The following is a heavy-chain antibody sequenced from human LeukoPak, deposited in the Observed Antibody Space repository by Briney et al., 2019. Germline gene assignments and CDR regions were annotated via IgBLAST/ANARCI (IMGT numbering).Heavy chain of an antibody. V-gene: IGHV4-59*08. CDR2: MYYSGTT. J-gene: IGHJ3*02. D-gene: IGHD3-22*01. CDR1: GPSISSYY. CDR3: ARHAYYYDRSGSYEAFDI. Sequence: SETLSLTCTLSGPSISSYYSSWIRQPPGKGLEWIGSMYYSGTTNYKPSLKSRVTISVDASKNQFSLKLSSVTAAGTAVYYCARHAYYYDRSGSYEAFDIWGQGTMVTVSS.